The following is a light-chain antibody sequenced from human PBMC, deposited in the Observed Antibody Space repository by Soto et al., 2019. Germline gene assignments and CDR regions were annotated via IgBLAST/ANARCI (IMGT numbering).Light chain of an antibody. CDR3: ETWYSSTHRV. V-gene: IGLV4-60*02. CDR1: SGHSTYI. Sequence: QLVLTQSSSASASLGSSVTLTCILSSGHSTYIIAWHQQQPGKAPRFLMTLDRSGSYNRGSGVPDRFSGSSSGADRYLTISSLQFEDEGDYYCETWYSSTHRVFGGGTKVTVL. CDR2: LDRSGSY. J-gene: IGLJ3*02.